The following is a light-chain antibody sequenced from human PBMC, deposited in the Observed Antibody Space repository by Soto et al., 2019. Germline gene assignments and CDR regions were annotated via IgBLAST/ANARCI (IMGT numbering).Light chain of an antibody. CDR1: QSVSSN. V-gene: IGKV3-15*01. Sequence: EIVMTQSPATLSVSPGERATLSCRASQSVSSNLAWYQQKPGQAPRLLIYGASTRATGIPARFSGSGSGTEFTLTVSSLQSEDLEVSYCQQYNKWPPYTFGQGTKLEIK. CDR2: GAS. J-gene: IGKJ2*01. CDR3: QQYNKWPPYT.